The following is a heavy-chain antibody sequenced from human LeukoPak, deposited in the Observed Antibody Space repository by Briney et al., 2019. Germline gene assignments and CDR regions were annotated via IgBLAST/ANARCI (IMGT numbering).Heavy chain of an antibody. D-gene: IGHD6-13*01. V-gene: IGHV4-34*01. CDR1: GGSFSGYY. CDR2: INHSGST. Sequence: SETLSLTCAVYGGSFSGYYWSWIRQPPGKGLEWIGEINHSGSTNYNPSLKSRVTISVDTSKNQFSLKLSSVTAADTAVYYCARGRHSSSWYSFPMNERYYYMDVWGKGTTVTVSS. J-gene: IGHJ6*03. CDR3: ARGRHSSSWYSFPMNERYYYMDV.